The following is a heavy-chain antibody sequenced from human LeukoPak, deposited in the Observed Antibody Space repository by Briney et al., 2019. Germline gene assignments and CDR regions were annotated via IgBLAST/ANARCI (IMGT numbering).Heavy chain of an antibody. CDR1: VFTFNRYW. V-gene: IGHV3-74*01. Sequence: PGGSLRLSCAASVFTFNRYWMHWVRQAPGRGRVWVLRINIYWCSTSYADSLKGRFTISRDNAKNTLYLQMNSLRAEATAVYYCARSSYSNGEANDYWGQGTLVTVSS. CDR3: ARSSYSNGEANDY. CDR2: INIYWCST. D-gene: IGHD4-11*01. J-gene: IGHJ4*02.